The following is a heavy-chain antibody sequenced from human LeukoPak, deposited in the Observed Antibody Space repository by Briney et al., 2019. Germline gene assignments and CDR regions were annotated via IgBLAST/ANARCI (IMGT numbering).Heavy chain of an antibody. V-gene: IGHV4-39*01. CDR2: IYYSGST. D-gene: IGHD5-12*01. Sequence: SETLSLTCTVSGGSISSSSYYWGWIRQPPGKGLEWIGSIYYSGSTYYNPSLKSRVTISVDTSKTQFSLKLSSVTAADTAVYYCARREGGYRSYYYYMDVWGKGTTVTVSS. CDR1: GGSISSSSYY. CDR3: ARREGGYRSYYYYMDV. J-gene: IGHJ6*03.